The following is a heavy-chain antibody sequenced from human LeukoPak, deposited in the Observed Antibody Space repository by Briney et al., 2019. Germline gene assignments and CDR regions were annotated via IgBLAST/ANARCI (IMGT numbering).Heavy chain of an antibody. CDR3: ARDSIGYGRPGAFDY. CDR1: GGSISSYY. V-gene: IGHV4-59*01. D-gene: IGHD5-12*01. J-gene: IGHJ4*02. Sequence: SETLSLTCTVSGGSISSYYRSWIRQPPGKGGEWIGYIYYSGSTNYNPSLKSRVTISVDTSKNQFSLKLSSVTAADTAVYYCARDSIGYGRPGAFDYWGQGTLVTVSS. CDR2: IYYSGST.